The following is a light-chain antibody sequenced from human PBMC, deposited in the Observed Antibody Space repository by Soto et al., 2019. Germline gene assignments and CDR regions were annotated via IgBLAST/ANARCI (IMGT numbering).Light chain of an antibody. V-gene: IGLV2-14*01. Sequence: QSVLTQPASVSGSPGQSIPISCTGTSSDVGGYNYVSWYQQPPGKAPKLMIYDVSNRPSGVSNRFSGSKSGNTASLTISGLQAEDEADYYCSSYTSSSTLVFGTGTKLTVL. J-gene: IGLJ1*01. CDR2: DVS. CDR1: SSDVGGYNY. CDR3: SSYTSSSTLV.